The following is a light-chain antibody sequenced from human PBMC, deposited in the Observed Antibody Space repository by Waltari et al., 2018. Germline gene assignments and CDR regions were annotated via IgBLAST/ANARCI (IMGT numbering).Light chain of an antibody. CDR1: QSVRNY. CDR2: DAS. J-gene: IGKJ5*01. Sequence: ETVLTQSPATLSLSPGARATLSCRANQSVRNYLAWYQQKPGQAPRLLIYDASNRATGIPARFSGSGAGTYVTLTTSSLEPEDFALDYCQQRSNWPPITFGQGTRLEI. CDR3: QQRSNWPPIT. V-gene: IGKV3-11*01.